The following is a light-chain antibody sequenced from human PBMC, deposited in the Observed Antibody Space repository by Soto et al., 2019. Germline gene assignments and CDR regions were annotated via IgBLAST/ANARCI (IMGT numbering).Light chain of an antibody. CDR3: SSYTDSSTLV. V-gene: IGLV2-14*01. J-gene: IGLJ1*01. CDR2: EVT. CDR1: TSDVGGYDC. Sequence: QSALTQPASVSGSPGQSITISCTGSTSDVGGYDCVSWYQHRPDKAPKLLIYEVTNRPSGVSNRFSGSKSGSTASLTISGLQAEDEADYYCSSYTDSSTLVFGPGTKLTVL.